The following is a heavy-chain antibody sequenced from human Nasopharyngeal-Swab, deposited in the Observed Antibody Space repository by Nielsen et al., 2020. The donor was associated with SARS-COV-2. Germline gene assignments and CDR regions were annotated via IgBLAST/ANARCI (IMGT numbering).Heavy chain of an antibody. V-gene: IGHV3-53*01. CDR2: IYSGGST. CDR3: AREEAAAGNGEVYYYYGMDV. CDR1: GFTVSSNY. Sequence: GESLKISCAASGFTVSSNYMSWVRQAPGKGLEWVSVIYSGGSTYYADPVKGRFTISRDNSKNTLYLQMNSLRAEDTAVYYCAREEAAAGNGEVYYYYGMDVWGQGTTVTVSS. D-gene: IGHD6-13*01. J-gene: IGHJ6*02.